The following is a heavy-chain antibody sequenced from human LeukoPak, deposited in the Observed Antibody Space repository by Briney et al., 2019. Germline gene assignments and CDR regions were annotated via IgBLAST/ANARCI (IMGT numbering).Heavy chain of an antibody. Sequence: SETLSLTCTVSGGSISSYYWSWIRQPPGKGLEWIGYIYYSGSTNYNPSLKSRVTISVDTSKNQFSLKLSSVTAADTAAYYCARGSVRFYDILTGYSFNWFDPWGQGTLVTVSS. CDR3: ARGSVRFYDILTGYSFNWFDP. J-gene: IGHJ5*02. V-gene: IGHV4-59*01. CDR1: GGSISSYY. CDR2: IYYSGST. D-gene: IGHD3-9*01.